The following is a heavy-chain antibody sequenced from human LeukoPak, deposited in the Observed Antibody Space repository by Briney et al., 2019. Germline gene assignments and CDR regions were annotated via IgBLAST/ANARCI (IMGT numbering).Heavy chain of an antibody. CDR1: GFTFSSYA. D-gene: IGHD4-17*01. V-gene: IGHV3-23*01. Sequence: PGGSLRLSCAASGFTFSSYAMSWVRQAPGKGLEWVSAISGSGGSTYYADSVKGRFTISRDNSKNTLYLQMNSLRAEDTAVYYCAKARYPDYGDYGPAGRITDYWGQGTLVTVSS. CDR2: ISGSGGST. J-gene: IGHJ4*02. CDR3: AKARYPDYGDYGPAGRITDY.